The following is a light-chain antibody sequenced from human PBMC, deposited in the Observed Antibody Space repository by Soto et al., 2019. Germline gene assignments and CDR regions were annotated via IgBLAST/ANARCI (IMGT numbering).Light chain of an antibody. V-gene: IGKV3-20*01. CDR3: QQYGSSPRT. J-gene: IGKJ1*01. Sequence: EIVFTQSPDTLSLSPGERATLSCSASQSVSSSYLAWHQQKPGQAPRLLIYGASSRATGIPDRFSGSGSGTDFTLTVSRLEPEDFAVYYCQQYGSSPRTFGQGTKVDIK. CDR2: GAS. CDR1: QSVSSSY.